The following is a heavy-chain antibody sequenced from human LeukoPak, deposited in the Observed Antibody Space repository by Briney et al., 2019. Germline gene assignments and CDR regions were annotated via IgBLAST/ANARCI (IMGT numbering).Heavy chain of an antibody. D-gene: IGHD3-10*01. J-gene: IGHJ4*02. Sequence: GGSLRLSCAASGFTFSSYAMSWVRQAPGKGLERVSAISGSGGSTYYADSVKGRFTISRDNSKNTLYLQMNSLRAEDTAVYYCTKVHGPPLLWFGESGVRFDYWGQGTLVTVSS. CDR1: GFTFSSYA. CDR3: TKVHGPPLLWFGESGVRFDY. CDR2: ISGSGGST. V-gene: IGHV3-23*01.